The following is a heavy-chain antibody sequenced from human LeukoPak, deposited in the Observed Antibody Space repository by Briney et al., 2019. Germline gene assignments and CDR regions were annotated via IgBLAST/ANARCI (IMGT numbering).Heavy chain of an antibody. CDR1: GGSISSGGYS. Sequence: SETLSLTCAVSGGSISSGGYSWSWIRQPPGKGLEWIGYIYHSGSTYYNPSLKSRVTISVDRSKNQFSLKLSSVTAADTAVYYCARGASMAAHFDYWGQGTLVTVSS. V-gene: IGHV4-30-2*01. D-gene: IGHD2/OR15-2a*01. J-gene: IGHJ4*02. CDR2: IYHSGST. CDR3: ARGASMAAHFDY.